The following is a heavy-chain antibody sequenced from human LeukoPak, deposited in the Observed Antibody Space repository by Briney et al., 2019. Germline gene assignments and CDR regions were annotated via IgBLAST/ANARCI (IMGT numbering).Heavy chain of an antibody. CDR3: ARDPGYSSPRGDY. V-gene: IGHV1-2*02. CDR2: INPNSGVT. Sequence: GASVKVSCKASGYTFTDYYIHWVRQAPGQGLEWMGWINPNSGVTNYAQKFQGSVTMTRDTSIGTAYMELSRLRSDDTAVYYCARDPGYSSPRGDYWGQGTLVTVSS. CDR1: GYTFTDYY. J-gene: IGHJ4*02. D-gene: IGHD5-18*01.